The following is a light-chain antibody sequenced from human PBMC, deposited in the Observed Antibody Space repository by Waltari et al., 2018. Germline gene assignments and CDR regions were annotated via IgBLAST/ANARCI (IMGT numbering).Light chain of an antibody. J-gene: IGKJ4*01. CDR2: DSS. V-gene: IGKV3-20*01. Sequence: EVILTQSPDTLSLSPGARATLSCRASQNITNNYLAWYQQKPGLAPRLLIYDSSSRATGVQDRFSGSGSGTDFTLTIGRLEPEDYAVYYCQQYENSPLTFGGGTQVETK. CDR3: QQYENSPLT. CDR1: QNITNNY.